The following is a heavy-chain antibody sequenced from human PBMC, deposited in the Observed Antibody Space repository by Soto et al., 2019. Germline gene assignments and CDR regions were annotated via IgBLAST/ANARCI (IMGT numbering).Heavy chain of an antibody. D-gene: IGHD3-10*01. CDR1: GFSLRISW. Sequence: GGSLRLSCEASGFSLRISWRSGVRQAPGKGLEWVSYIKPDGSGTYYVDSVRGRFTISGDNAKNSLYLQMNSLRAEDTALYYCARDPSFGAFDIWGQGTMGTVSS. CDR3: ARDPSFGAFDI. CDR2: IKPDGSGT. V-gene: IGHV3-7*01. J-gene: IGHJ3*02.